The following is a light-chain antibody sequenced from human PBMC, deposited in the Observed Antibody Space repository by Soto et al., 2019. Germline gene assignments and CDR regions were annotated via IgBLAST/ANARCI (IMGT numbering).Light chain of an antibody. CDR2: QTS. Sequence: DIQMTQSPSILSASVGDRVTITCRASQSINNWLAWYQQKPGRAPNLLIYQTSNLESGVPSRFSGSGSGTEFTLTISSLQPDDFATYYCQQCNTYSTFGQGTTVEIK. CDR1: QSINNW. V-gene: IGKV1-5*03. CDR3: QQCNTYST. J-gene: IGKJ1*01.